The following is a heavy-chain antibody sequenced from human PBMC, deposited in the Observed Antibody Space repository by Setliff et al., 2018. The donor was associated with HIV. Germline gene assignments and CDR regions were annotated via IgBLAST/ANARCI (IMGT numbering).Heavy chain of an antibody. CDR3: AREHDYSNYHYYMDV. V-gene: IGHV4-4*08. Sequence: PSETLSLTCTVSGDSIITYYWTWIRQPPGKGLEWIGYIHHSGSSDYTPSLRSRVTMSVDTSKNQFSLKLTSVTAADTAVYYCAREHDYSNYHYYMDVWGKGTAVTVSS. J-gene: IGHJ6*03. CDR1: GDSIITYY. CDR2: IHHSGSS. D-gene: IGHD4-4*01.